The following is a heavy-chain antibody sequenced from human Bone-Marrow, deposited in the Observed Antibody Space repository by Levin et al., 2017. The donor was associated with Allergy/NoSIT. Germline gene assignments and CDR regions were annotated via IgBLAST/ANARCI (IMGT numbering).Heavy chain of an antibody. V-gene: IGHV3-7*01. CDR3: ARLRYLDV. CDR2: INQDGSEK. Sequence: GESLKISCAASGFTFSSCWVTWVRQAPGKGLEWVANINQDGSEKYYVDSVKGRFTISRDNAKNSLYLQMNSLRAEDTAVYYCARLRYLDVWGQGTTVTVSS. J-gene: IGHJ6*02. D-gene: IGHD3-9*01. CDR1: GFTFSSCW.